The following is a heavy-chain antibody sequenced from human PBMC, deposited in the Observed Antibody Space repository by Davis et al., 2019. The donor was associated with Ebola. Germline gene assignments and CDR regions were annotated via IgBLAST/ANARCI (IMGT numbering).Heavy chain of an antibody. CDR2: ISSSSSYI. CDR1: CG. V-gene: IGHV3-21*01. CDR3: AKDRGSHGDY. D-gene: IGHD1-26*01. Sequence: CGMNWVRQAPGKGLEWVSSISSSSSYIYYADSVKGRFTISRDNAKNSLYLQMNSLRAEDTAVYYCAKDRGSHGDYWGQGTLVTVSS. J-gene: IGHJ4*02.